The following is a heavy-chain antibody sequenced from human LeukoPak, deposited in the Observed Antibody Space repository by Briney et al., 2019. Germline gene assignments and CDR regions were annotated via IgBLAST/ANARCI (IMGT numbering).Heavy chain of an antibody. J-gene: IGHJ4*02. CDR3: ARAPYPRYSSSWFFDY. Sequence: ASVKVSCEASGYTFTSYYMHWVRQAPGQGLEWMGIINPSGGSTSYAQKFQGRVTMTRDTSTSTVYVELGSLTSEDTAVYYCARAPYPRYSSSWFFDYWGQGTLVTVSS. D-gene: IGHD6-13*01. CDR2: INPSGGST. V-gene: IGHV1-46*01. CDR1: GYTFTSYY.